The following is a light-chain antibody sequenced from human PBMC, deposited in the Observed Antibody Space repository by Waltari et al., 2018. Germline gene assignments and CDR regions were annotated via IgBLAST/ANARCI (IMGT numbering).Light chain of an antibody. V-gene: IGKV3-11*01. CDR1: QSVSPY. Sequence: EVVLTQSPPTLSLSPGERATLSCRASQSVSPYLAWYQHKPGQPPSLIIFNASVRATGVPTRFSGSGSGTYFTLTISSLEPEDFAVYYCQQRSSGPQVTFGQGTRVEI. CDR3: QQRSSGPQVT. J-gene: IGKJ5*01. CDR2: NAS.